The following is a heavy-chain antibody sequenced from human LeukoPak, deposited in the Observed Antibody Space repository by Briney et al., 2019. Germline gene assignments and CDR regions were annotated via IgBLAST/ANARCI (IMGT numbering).Heavy chain of an antibody. Sequence: GGSLRLSCAASGFTFSNYGMNWVRQAPGKGLEWVSIITSGVGITYYADSVKGRFTISRDNSKNTLYLQMNSLRAEDTAVYYCARHFGWCSGGSCYPDYYYGMDVWGQGTTVTVSS. CDR2: ITSGVGIT. CDR3: ARHFGWCSGGSCYPDYYYGMDV. CDR1: GFTFSNYG. D-gene: IGHD2-15*01. V-gene: IGHV3-23*01. J-gene: IGHJ6*02.